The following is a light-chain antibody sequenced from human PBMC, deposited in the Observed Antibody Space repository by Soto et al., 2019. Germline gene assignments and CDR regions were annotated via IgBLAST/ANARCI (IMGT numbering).Light chain of an antibody. V-gene: IGLV2-18*01. Sequence: HSALTQPPSVSGSPGQSVTISCTGTSTDFVSYNRVSWYQQPPGTAPKLIIYEASNRPSGVPDLFSGSKSGNTASLTISGLQAADEADYYCSLYTSENTYVFGTGTKVTVL. CDR1: STDFVSYNR. CDR2: EAS. CDR3: SLYTSENTYV. J-gene: IGLJ1*01.